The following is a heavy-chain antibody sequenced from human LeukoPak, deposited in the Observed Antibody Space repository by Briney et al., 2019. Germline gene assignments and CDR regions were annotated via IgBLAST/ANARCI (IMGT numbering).Heavy chain of an antibody. Sequence: PGRSLRLSCAASGFTFSSYAMHWVRQAPGKGLEWVAVISYDGSNKYYADSVKGRFTISRDNSKNTLYLQMNSLRAEDTAVYYCARVVGQLVGLFDYWGQGTLVTVSS. CDR2: ISYDGSNK. J-gene: IGHJ4*02. CDR3: ARVVGQLVGLFDY. CDR1: GFTFSSYA. V-gene: IGHV3-30-3*01. D-gene: IGHD6-6*01.